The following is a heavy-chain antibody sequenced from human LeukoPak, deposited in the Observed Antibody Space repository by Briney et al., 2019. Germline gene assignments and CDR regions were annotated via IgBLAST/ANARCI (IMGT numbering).Heavy chain of an antibody. CDR2: ISSSSTI. Sequence: GGSLRLSCAASGFIFSNYSMNWVRQAPGKGLEWVSYISSSSTIYYADSVKGRFTISRDNAKNSLYLQMNSLRAEDTAVYYCARDRDVYCGGDCSFDYWGQGTLVTVSS. CDR1: GFIFSNYS. J-gene: IGHJ4*02. V-gene: IGHV3-48*01. CDR3: ARDRDVYCGGDCSFDY. D-gene: IGHD2-21*02.